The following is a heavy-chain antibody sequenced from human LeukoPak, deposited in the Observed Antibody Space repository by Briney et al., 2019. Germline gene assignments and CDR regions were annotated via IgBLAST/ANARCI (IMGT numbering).Heavy chain of an antibody. CDR3: ARDWEILTGYYGRGWFDP. D-gene: IGHD3-9*01. Sequence: SGTLSLTCAVSGGSISSSNWWSWVRQPPGKGLEWIGEIYHSGSTNYNPSLKSRVTISVDKSKNQFSLKLSSVTAADTAVYYCARDWEILTGYYGRGWFDPWGQGTLVTVSS. CDR1: GGSISSSNW. J-gene: IGHJ5*02. CDR2: IYHSGST. V-gene: IGHV4-4*02.